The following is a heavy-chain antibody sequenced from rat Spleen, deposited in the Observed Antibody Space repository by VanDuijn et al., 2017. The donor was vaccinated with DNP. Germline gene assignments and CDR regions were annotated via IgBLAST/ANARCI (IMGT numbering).Heavy chain of an antibody. Sequence: EVQLQESGPGLVKPSQSLSLTCSVTGYSITSNFRWSWIRKFPGNTLEWMGYINSAGSTDYNPSLKSRISITRDSSKNQFFLQVNSVTTEDTATYYCASNNYAYWGQGTLVTVSS. CDR3: ASNNYAY. D-gene: IGHD1-10*01. CDR2: INSAGST. CDR1: GYSITSNFR. J-gene: IGHJ3*01. V-gene: IGHV3-3*01.